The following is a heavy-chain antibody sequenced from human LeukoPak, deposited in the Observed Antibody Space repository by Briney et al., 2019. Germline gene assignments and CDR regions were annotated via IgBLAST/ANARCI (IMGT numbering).Heavy chain of an antibody. CDR1: GYTFTSYY. D-gene: IGHD3-9*01. Sequence: ASVKVSCKASGYTFTSYYIHWVRQAPGQGLEWMGIINPSGGSTSYAQKFQGRVTMTRDMSTSTVYMELSSLRSEDTAVYYCARAGILTGYYRMYYFDYWGQGTLVTVSS. J-gene: IGHJ4*02. CDR3: ARAGILTGYYRMYYFDY. CDR2: INPSGGST. V-gene: IGHV1-46*01.